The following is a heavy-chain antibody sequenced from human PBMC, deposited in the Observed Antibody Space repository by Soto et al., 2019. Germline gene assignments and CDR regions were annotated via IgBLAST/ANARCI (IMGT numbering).Heavy chain of an antibody. J-gene: IGHJ5*02. Sequence: QVQLVQSGAEVKKPGASVKVSCKASGYTFTGYYMHWVRQAPGQGLEWMGWINPNSGGTNYAQKFQGRVTMTRDTSISTAYMELSRLRSDDTAVYYCARDVAQRITMIVAYFDPWGQGTLVTVSS. CDR3: ARDVAQRITMIVAYFDP. CDR1: GYTFTGYY. D-gene: IGHD3-22*01. CDR2: INPNSGGT. V-gene: IGHV1-2*02.